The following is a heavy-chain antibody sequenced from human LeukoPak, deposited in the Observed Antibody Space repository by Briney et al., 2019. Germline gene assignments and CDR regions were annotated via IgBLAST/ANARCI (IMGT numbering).Heavy chain of an antibody. Sequence: KPSETLSLTCTVCGCSIRSSSYYWGWIRQPPGKGLEWIGTIYYGGSTYYNPSLKSRVTISGDTSKNQFSLKLSSVTATDTAVYYCAIPSPYSGSFFDYWGQGTLVTVSS. CDR1: GCSIRSSSYY. D-gene: IGHD1-26*01. V-gene: IGHV4-39*01. CDR2: IYYGGST. CDR3: AIPSPYSGSFFDY. J-gene: IGHJ4*02.